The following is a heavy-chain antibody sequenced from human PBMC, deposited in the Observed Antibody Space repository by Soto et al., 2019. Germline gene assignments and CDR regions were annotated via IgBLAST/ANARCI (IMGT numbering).Heavy chain of an antibody. Sequence: VSGGGLVKPGGSLRLSCAASGFTFSTYSMNWVRQAPGKGLEWVSSISSSSSYIYYADSVKGRFTISRDNATNSLYLQMNSLRAEDTAVYYCAREEGHSGYDLWGQGTLVTVSS. CDR2: ISSSSSYI. CDR3: AREEGHSGYDL. V-gene: IGHV3-21*01. D-gene: IGHD5-12*01. J-gene: IGHJ4*02. CDR1: GFTFSTYS.